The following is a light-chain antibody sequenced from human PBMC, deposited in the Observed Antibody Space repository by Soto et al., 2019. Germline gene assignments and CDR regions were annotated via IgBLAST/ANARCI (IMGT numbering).Light chain of an antibody. Sequence: QSVLTQPASVSGSPGQSITLSCTGTSSDIGGYDYVSWYQRYPGKAPKLIIYDVNNRPSGVSNRFSGSKSGNTASLTISGLQAEDEADYYCTSYASRSTHVVFGGGTMLTVL. J-gene: IGLJ2*01. V-gene: IGLV2-14*01. CDR1: SSDIGGYDY. CDR2: DVN. CDR3: TSYASRSTHVV.